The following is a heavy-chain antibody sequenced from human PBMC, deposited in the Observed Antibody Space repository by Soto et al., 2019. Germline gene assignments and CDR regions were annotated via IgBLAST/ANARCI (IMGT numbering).Heavy chain of an antibody. CDR2: ISYDGSNK. D-gene: IGHD5-18*01. V-gene: IGHV3-30*18. CDR1: GFTFSSYG. Sequence: QVQLVESGGGVVQPGRSLRLSCAASGFTFSSYGMHWVRQAPGKGLEWVAVISYDGSNKYYADSVKGRFTISRDNSKNTLYLQMNSLRAEDTAVYYCAKDRDTAMDTGHYYGMDVWGQGTTVTVSS. CDR3: AKDRDTAMDTGHYYGMDV. J-gene: IGHJ6*02.